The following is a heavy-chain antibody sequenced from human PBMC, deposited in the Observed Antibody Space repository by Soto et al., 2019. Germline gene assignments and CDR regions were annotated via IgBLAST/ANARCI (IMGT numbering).Heavy chain of an antibody. Sequence: GGSLRLSCAASGFTFSSYAMSWVRQAPGKGLEWVSAISGSGGSAYYADSVKGRFTISRDNSKNTLYLQMNSLRAEDTAVYYCAKAPTPPYGAVYYFDYWGQGTLVTVSS. CDR1: GFTFSSYA. V-gene: IGHV3-23*01. CDR2: ISGSGGSA. CDR3: AKAPTPPYGAVYYFDY. D-gene: IGHD4-17*01. J-gene: IGHJ4*02.